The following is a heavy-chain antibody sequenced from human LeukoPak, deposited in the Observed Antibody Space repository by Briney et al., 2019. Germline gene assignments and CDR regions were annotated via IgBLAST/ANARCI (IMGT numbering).Heavy chain of an antibody. CDR3: ARVVYDILTGSNFDY. CDR2: IYHSGST. J-gene: IGHJ4*02. D-gene: IGHD3-9*01. CDR1: GYSISSGYY. Sequence: SETLSLTCAVSGYSISSGYYWGWIRQPPGKRLEWIGSIYHSGSTYYNPSLKSRVTISVDTSKNQFSLKLSSVTAADTAVYYCARVVYDILTGSNFDYWGQGTLVTVSS. V-gene: IGHV4-38-2*01.